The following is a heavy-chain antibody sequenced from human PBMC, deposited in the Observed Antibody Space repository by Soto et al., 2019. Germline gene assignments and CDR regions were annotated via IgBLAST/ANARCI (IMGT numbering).Heavy chain of an antibody. CDR3: AKERAEWELRPYGMDG. V-gene: IGHV3-30*02. CDR1: GFTFSSYG. D-gene: IGHD1-26*01. CDR2: IWYDGSNK. Sequence: PGGSLRLSCAASGFTFSSYGMHWVRQAPGKGLEWVAVIWYDGSNKYYADSVKGRFTISRDNSKNTLYLQMNSLRAEDTAAYYCAKERAEWELRPYGMDGWGQGTMVNVSS. J-gene: IGHJ6*02.